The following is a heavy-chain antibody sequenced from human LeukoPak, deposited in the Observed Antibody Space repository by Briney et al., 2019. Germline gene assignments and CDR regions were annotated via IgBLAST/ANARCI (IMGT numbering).Heavy chain of an antibody. CDR3: ARVKRYCSGGNCYSGHPEYYFDY. Sequence: ASVKVSCKASGYTFTGYYMHWVRQAPGQGLEWMGRINPNSGGTNYAQKFQGRVTMTRDTSISTAYMELSRLRSDDTAVYYCARVKRYCSGGNCYSGHPEYYFDYWGQGTLVTVSS. J-gene: IGHJ4*02. CDR1: GYTFTGYY. CDR2: INPNSGGT. V-gene: IGHV1-2*06. D-gene: IGHD2-15*01.